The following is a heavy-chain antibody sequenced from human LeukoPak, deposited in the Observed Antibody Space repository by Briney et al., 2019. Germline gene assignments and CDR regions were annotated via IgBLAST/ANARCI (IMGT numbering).Heavy chain of an antibody. D-gene: IGHD3-9*01. V-gene: IGHV3-23*01. CDR2: ISGSGGST. CDR1: GFTFSSYG. J-gene: IGHJ3*02. Sequence: QSGGSLRLSCAASGFTFSSYGMSWVRQAPGKGLEWVSAISGSGGSTYYADSVKGRFTISRDNSKNTLYLQMNSLRAEDTAVYYCAKDQHILTGYSMSRSAFDIWGQGTMVTVSS. CDR3: AKDQHILTGYSMSRSAFDI.